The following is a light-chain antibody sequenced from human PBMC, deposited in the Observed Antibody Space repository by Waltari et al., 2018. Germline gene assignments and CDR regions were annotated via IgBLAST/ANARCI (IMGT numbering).Light chain of an antibody. CDR3: QQYNNWPPFT. V-gene: IGKV3-15*01. CDR2: GAS. CDR1: QSVKNN. Sequence: ILMTQSPATLSVSPGERATLSCRTSQSVKNNLAWYQQKPGQAPRLLIYGASTRATGIPARFSGSGSGTDFTLTISSLQSEDFAVYYCQQYNNWPPFTFGLGPKWISN. J-gene: IGKJ3*01.